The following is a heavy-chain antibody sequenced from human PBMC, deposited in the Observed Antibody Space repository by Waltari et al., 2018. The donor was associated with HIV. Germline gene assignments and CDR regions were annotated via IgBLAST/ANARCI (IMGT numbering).Heavy chain of an antibody. V-gene: IGHV3-7*01. Sequence: EVQLVESGGGLVQPGGSLTLSCAASGFTFSSYGMSRVRPAPGKGMEWVANIKQDGSEKYYVDSVKGRFTISRDNAKNSLYLQMNSLRAEDTAVYYCARGYDFWTKDYFDYWGQGTLVTVSS. CDR2: IKQDGSEK. D-gene: IGHD3-3*01. CDR3: ARGYDFWTKDYFDY. CDR1: GFTFSSYG. J-gene: IGHJ4*02.